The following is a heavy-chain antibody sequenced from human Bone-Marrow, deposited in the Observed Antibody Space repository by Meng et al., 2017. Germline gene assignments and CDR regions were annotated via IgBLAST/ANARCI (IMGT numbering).Heavy chain of an antibody. CDR1: GFTFSSYE. J-gene: IGHJ6*02. Sequence: GESLRLSCAASGFTFSSYEMNWVRQAPGKGLEWVSYISSSGSTIYYADSVKGRFTISRDNAKNSLYLQMNSLRAEDTAVYYCARDEGITMVRGVIHYYYGMDVWGQGTTVTVSS. CDR2: ISSSGSTI. CDR3: ARDEGITMVRGVIHYYYGMDV. V-gene: IGHV3-48*03. D-gene: IGHD3-10*01.